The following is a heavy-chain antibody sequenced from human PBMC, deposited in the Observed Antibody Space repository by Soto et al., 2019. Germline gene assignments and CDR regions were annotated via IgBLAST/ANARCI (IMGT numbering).Heavy chain of an antibody. D-gene: IGHD6-19*01. Sequence: GGSLRLSCAASGFTFSSYAMHWVRQAPGKGLEWVAVISYDGSNKYYADSVKGRFTISRDNSKNTLYLQMNSLRAEDTAVYYCARDLDNSSGWYHKGCFDYWGQGTLVTVSS. CDR1: GFTFSSYA. CDR3: ARDLDNSSGWYHKGCFDY. V-gene: IGHV3-30-3*01. J-gene: IGHJ4*02. CDR2: ISYDGSNK.